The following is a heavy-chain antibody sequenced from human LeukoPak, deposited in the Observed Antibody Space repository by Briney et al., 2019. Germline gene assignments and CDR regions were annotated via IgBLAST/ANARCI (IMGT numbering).Heavy chain of an antibody. Sequence: GAAVQVSCKASGYTFTNYGITWVRQAPGQGLAWMGWISTYNGYTNYAQKLQGRLTMTTDTSTSTVYMELRSLRSDDTAVYYCAREQRHRLLWFGDSSGGWFDPWGQGTLVTVSS. V-gene: IGHV1-18*01. CDR1: GYTFTNYG. J-gene: IGHJ5*02. CDR3: AREQRHRLLWFGDSSGGWFDP. CDR2: ISTYNGYT. D-gene: IGHD3-10*01.